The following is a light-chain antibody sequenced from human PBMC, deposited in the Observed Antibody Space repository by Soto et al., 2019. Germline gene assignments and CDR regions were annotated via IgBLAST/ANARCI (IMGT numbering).Light chain of an antibody. CDR2: SVS. Sequence: EIVMTQSPATLSVSPGERATLSCRASQSVSSNLAWYQQKPGQAPRLLIYSVSLRATGVPDRFSGSGSGTEFTLTISSLQSEDFAVYYCQHYNNWPPWTFGQGTKVDIK. CDR1: QSVSSN. CDR3: QHYNNWPPWT. V-gene: IGKV3-15*01. J-gene: IGKJ1*01.